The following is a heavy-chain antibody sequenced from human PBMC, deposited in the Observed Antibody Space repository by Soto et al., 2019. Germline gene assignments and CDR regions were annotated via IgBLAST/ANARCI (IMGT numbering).Heavy chain of an antibody. CDR1: GFTFSSYA. CDR2: ISGGGETT. CDR3: AFNSGSGSYYFDY. V-gene: IGHV3-23*01. J-gene: IGHJ4*02. Sequence: EVQLLESGGGLVQPGGSLRLSCAAYGFTFSSYAMWWVRQAPGKGLECVSAISGGGETTYYADSVKGRFTISRDNSKNTLYLQMNSLRAEDTAVYYCAFNSGSGSYYFDYWGQGTLVTVSS. D-gene: IGHD3-10*01.